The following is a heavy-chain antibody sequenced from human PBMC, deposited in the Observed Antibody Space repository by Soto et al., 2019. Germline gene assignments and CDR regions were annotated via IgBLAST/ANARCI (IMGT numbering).Heavy chain of an antibody. CDR3: ARAGYQLLYSPYGMDF. J-gene: IGHJ6*02. CDR1: GYTFTSYG. D-gene: IGHD2-2*02. V-gene: IGHV1-18*01. CDR2: IIAYNGNT. Sequence: QVQLVQSGAEVKKPGASVKVSCKASGYTFTSYGISWVRQAPGQGLEWMGWIIAYNGNTNYAQKLQGRVTMTTDPSTSTAYMELRSLRSDDTAVYYCARAGYQLLYSPYGMDFWGQGNTFTVSS.